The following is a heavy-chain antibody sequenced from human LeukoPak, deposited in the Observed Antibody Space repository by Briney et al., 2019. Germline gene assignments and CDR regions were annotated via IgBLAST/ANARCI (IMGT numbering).Heavy chain of an antibody. V-gene: IGHV3-48*04. D-gene: IGHD3-10*01. CDR1: GFTFSIYG. Sequence: GGSLRLSCAASGFTFSIYGMNWVRQAPGKGLEWVSYISSSSRTIYYADSVKGRFTISRDNAKNSLYLQMNSLRAEDTAVYYCASKLLWFGELPDYWGQGALVTVSS. CDR3: ASKLLWFGELPDY. CDR2: ISSSSRTI. J-gene: IGHJ4*02.